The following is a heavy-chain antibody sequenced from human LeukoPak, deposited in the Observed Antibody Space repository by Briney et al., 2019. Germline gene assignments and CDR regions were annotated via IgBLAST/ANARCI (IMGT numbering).Heavy chain of an antibody. Sequence: GGSLRLSCAASGFTFSSYEMNWVRQAPGKGLEWVSYISSSGSTIYYADSVKGRFTISRDNAKNSLYLQMNSLRAEDTAVYYCARAADYTEKYYYYYMDVWGKGTTVTISS. D-gene: IGHD3-16*01. CDR1: GFTFSSYE. CDR2: ISSSGSTI. J-gene: IGHJ6*03. CDR3: ARAADYTEKYYYYYMDV. V-gene: IGHV3-48*03.